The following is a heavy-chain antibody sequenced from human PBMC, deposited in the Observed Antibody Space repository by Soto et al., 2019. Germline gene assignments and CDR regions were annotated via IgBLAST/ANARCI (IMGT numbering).Heavy chain of an antibody. J-gene: IGHJ4*02. D-gene: IGHD2-15*01. CDR2: ISGSGGST. CDR3: AKEEARYCSGGSCYHWVY. Sequence: PVGSLRFSCAASGFTFSSYAMSWVRQAPGKGLEWVSAISGSGGSTYYADSVKGRFTISRDNSKNTLYLQMNSLGAEDTAVYYCAKEEARYCSGGSCYHWVYWGQGTLVTVSS. V-gene: IGHV3-23*01. CDR1: GFTFSSYA.